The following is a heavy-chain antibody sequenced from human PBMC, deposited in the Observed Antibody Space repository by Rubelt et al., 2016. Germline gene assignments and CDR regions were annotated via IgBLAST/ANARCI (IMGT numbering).Heavy chain of an antibody. CDR1: GFTFSDYY. J-gene: IGHJ4*02. Sequence: GGLVKPGGSLRLSCAASGFTFSDYYMSWIRQAPGKGLEWVSYISSSGSTIYYADSVKGRFTISRDHSKNSLHLQMNSLRAEDTALYYCASDHRARYGDYLGIDYWGQGTLVTVSS. CDR2: ISSSGSTI. D-gene: IGHD4-17*01. CDR3: ASDHRARYGDYLGIDY. V-gene: IGHV3-11*01.